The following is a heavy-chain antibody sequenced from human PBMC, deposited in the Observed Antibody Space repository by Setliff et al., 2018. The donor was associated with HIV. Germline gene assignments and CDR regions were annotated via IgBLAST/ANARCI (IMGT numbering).Heavy chain of an antibody. CDR3: ARAAAAGRPYYYYFGLDV. CDR1: GGSISSYY. CDR2: IYTGGST. D-gene: IGHD6-13*01. J-gene: IGHJ6*02. Sequence: SETLSLTCTVSGGSISSYYWTWIRQPPGKGLEWIGYIYTGGSTNYNPSLKSRVTISVDTSKNQFSLKLSSGTAADTAVYYCARAAAAGRPYYYYFGLDVWGQGTTVTVSS. V-gene: IGHV4-4*09.